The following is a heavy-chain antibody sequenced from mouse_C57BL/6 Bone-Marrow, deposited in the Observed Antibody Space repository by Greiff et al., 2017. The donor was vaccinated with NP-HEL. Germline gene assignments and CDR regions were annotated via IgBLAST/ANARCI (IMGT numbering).Heavy chain of an antibody. CDR3: ARNSNPFAY. D-gene: IGHD2-5*01. J-gene: IGHJ3*01. V-gene: IGHV1-81*01. Sequence: VQLQQSGAELARPGASVKLSCTASGYTFTSYGISWVKQRTGQGLEWIGEIYPRSGDTYYNEKFKGKATLTAAKSSCTAYMELRRLTSEDSAVYFCARNSNPFAYWGQGTLVTVSA. CDR2: IYPRSGDT. CDR1: GYTFTSYG.